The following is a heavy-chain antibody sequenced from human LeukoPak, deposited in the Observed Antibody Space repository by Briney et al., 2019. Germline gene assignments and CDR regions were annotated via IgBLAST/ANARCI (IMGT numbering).Heavy chain of an antibody. CDR2: IKSKADGETT. J-gene: IGHJ4*02. CDR1: GFTFSSYA. D-gene: IGHD3-9*01. V-gene: IGHV3-15*07. CDR3: STLTSRYLPDS. Sequence: GGSLRLSCAASGFTFSSYAMNWVRQAPGKGLESVGRIKSKADGETTDYAAPVKGRFTFSRDDSKNMLYLQMNGLKSEDTAVYYCSTLTSRYLPDSWGQGTLVTVSS.